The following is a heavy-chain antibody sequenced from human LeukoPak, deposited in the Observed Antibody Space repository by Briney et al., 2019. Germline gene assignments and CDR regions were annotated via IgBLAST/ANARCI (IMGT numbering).Heavy chain of an antibody. V-gene: IGHV3-74*01. J-gene: IGHJ4*02. CDR2: INSDGSST. D-gene: IGHD3-16*01. CDR3: AKDMITFGGGDY. Sequence: PGGSLRLSCAASGFTFSSYWMHWVRQAPGKGLVWVSRINSDGSSTSYADSVKGRFTISRDNAKNTLYLQMNSLRAEDTAVYYCAKDMITFGGGDYWGQGTLVTVSS. CDR1: GFTFSSYW.